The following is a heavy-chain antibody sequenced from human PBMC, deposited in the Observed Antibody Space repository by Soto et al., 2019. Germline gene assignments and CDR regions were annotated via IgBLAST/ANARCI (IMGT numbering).Heavy chain of an antibody. D-gene: IGHD4-17*01. CDR1: GYTFTGYY. CDR2: INPNSGGT. J-gene: IGHJ3*02. V-gene: IGHV1-2*02. CDR3: ARVRNTLTTFDAFDI. Sequence: ASVKVSCKASGYTFTGYYMHWVRQAPGQGLEWMGWINPNSGGTNYAQKFQGRVTMTRDTSISTAYMELSRLRSDDTAVYYCARVRNTLTTFDAFDIWGQGKMVTVSS.